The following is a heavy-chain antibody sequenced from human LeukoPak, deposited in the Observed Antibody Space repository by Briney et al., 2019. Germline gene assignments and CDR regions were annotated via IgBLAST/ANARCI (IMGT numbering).Heavy chain of an antibody. Sequence: GASVKVSCKASGYTFTGYYMHWVRQAPGQGLEWMGGIIPIFGTANYAQKFQGRVTITADESTSTAYMELSSLRSEDTAVYYCARDLIGIVVGGAFDIWGQGTMVTVSS. J-gene: IGHJ3*02. V-gene: IGHV1-69*13. CDR1: GYTFTGYY. CDR3: ARDLIGIVVGGAFDI. CDR2: IIPIFGTA. D-gene: IGHD3-22*01.